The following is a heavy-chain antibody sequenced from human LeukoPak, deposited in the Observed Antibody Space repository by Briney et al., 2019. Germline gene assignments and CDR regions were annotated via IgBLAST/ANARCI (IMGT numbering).Heavy chain of an antibody. Sequence: LETLSLTCTVSGGSIGNYYWSWIRQPAGKGLEWIGRIYISGSTNYNPSLKSRVTMSVDTYKNQFSLKLSSVTAADTAVYYCARGGYEYYYMEVWGKGTTVTVSS. CDR2: IYISGST. CDR1: GGSIGNYY. V-gene: IGHV4-4*07. CDR3: ARGGYEYYYMEV. D-gene: IGHD3-16*01. J-gene: IGHJ6*03.